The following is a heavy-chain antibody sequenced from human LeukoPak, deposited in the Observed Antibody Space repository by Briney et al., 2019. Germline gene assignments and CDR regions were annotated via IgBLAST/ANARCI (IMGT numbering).Heavy chain of an antibody. CDR1: AFTFSSYA. CDR2: ISYDGSNK. CDR3: ARRALGDTWHVPGDY. Sequence: QPGRSLRLSCAASAFTFSSYAMHWVRQAPGKGLEWVTIISYDGSNKYYADSVKGRFTISRDNSKNTLYLQMNSLRAEDTAVYYCARRALGDTWHVPGDYWGQGTLVTVSS. J-gene: IGHJ4*02. D-gene: IGHD1-26*01. V-gene: IGHV3-30*04.